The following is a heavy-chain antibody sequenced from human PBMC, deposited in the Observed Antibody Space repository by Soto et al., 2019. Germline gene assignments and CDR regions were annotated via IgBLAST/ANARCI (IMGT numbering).Heavy chain of an antibody. D-gene: IGHD6-13*01. CDR3: ARSGYSTSERRGWFDP. J-gene: IGHJ5*02. CDR2: IYYSGST. Sequence: QVQLQESGPGLVKPSQTLSLTCTVSGGSISSGGYYWSWIRQHPGKGLEWIGYIYYSGSTYYNPSLKSRLTISVDTSKNQFSLKLSSVTAADTSVYYCARSGYSTSERRGWFDPWGQGTLVTVSS. CDR1: GGSISSGGYY. V-gene: IGHV4-31*03.